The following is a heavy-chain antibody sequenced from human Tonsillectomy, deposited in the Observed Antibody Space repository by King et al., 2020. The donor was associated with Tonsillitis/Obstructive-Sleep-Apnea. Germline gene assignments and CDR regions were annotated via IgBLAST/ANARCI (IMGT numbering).Heavy chain of an antibody. V-gene: IGHV3-11*05. D-gene: IGHD3-22*01. CDR1: GFTFSDYY. J-gene: IGHJ4*02. Sequence: VQLVESGGGLVKPGGSLRLSCAASGFTFSDYYMSWIRQAPGKGLEWVSYISSSSSYTNYADSVKGRFTISRDNAKNSLYLQMNSLRAEDTAVYYCARVDYDSSGYLDYWGQGNLVTVSS. CDR2: ISSSSSYT. CDR3: ARVDYDSSGYLDY.